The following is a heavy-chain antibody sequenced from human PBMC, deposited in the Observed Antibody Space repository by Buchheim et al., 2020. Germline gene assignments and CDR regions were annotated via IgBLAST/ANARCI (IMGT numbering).Heavy chain of an antibody. Sequence: QVQLQESGPGLVKPSGTLSLTCSVSGASISSRNWWTWVRQSPGKGLEWIGEIYQSGTTNYNPSLKSRVTISMDKSKNPFSFKVNSVTAADTAVFYCAKTGAQGYLEYWGQG. V-gene: IGHV4-4*02. CDR3: AKTGAQGYLEY. CDR1: GASISSRNW. CDR2: IYQSGTT. D-gene: IGHD6-13*01. J-gene: IGHJ4*02.